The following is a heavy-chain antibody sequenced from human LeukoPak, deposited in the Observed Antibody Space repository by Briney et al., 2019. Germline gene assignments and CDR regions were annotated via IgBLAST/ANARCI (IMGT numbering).Heavy chain of an antibody. CDR3: ARVTAHWPYYFDY. Sequence: GGAIRLGCAASAFSVSGLRMSWGSKGQGKERESVANTKHDGSEKYYVASVKGRFTISRDNAKHSLYLQMNSLRAEDTAVYYCARVTAHWPYYFDYWGQGTLVPVSS. V-gene: IGHV3-7*01. CDR2: TKHDGSEK. CDR1: AFSVSGLR. J-gene: IGHJ4*02. D-gene: IGHD1-1*01.